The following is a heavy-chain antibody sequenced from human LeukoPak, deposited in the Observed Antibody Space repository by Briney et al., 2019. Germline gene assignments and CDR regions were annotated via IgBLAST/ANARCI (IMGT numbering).Heavy chain of an antibody. CDR2: IWYDGSNK. V-gene: IGHV3-33*01. CDR1: GFTFSSYG. Sequence: PGGSLRLSCAASGFTFSSYGMHWVRQAPGKGLEWVAVIWYDGSNKYYADSVKGRFTISRDNSKNTLYLQMNSLRAEDTAVYYCARDGLNYDILTGYPNFDYWGQGTLVTVSS. CDR3: ARDGLNYDILTGYPNFDY. J-gene: IGHJ4*02. D-gene: IGHD3-9*01.